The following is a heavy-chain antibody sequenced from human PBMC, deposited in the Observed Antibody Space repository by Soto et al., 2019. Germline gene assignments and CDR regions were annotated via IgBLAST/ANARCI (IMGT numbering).Heavy chain of an antibody. CDR1: GFSLSTSGVG. Sequence: SGPTLVNPTQTLTLTCTFSGFSLSTSGVGVGWIRQPPGKALEWLALIYWDDDKRYSPSLKSRLTITKDTSKNQVVLTRTNMDPVDTATYYCAQRWVLRFLEWHRPYFQHWGQGTLVTVSS. J-gene: IGHJ1*01. CDR3: AQRWVLRFLEWHRPYFQH. V-gene: IGHV2-5*02. D-gene: IGHD3-3*01. CDR2: IYWDDDK.